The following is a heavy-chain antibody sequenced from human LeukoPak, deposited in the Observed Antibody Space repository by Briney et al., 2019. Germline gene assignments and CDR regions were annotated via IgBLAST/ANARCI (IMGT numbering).Heavy chain of an antibody. J-gene: IGHJ6*03. V-gene: IGHV1-8*03. CDR3: ARNSYYDFWSGYYDYYYYMDV. CDR2: MNPNSGNT. D-gene: IGHD3-3*01. Sequence: ASVKVSCKASGYTFTAYDINWVRQATGQGLEWMGWMNPNSGNTGYAQKFQGRVTITMNTSISTAYMELSSLRSEDTAVYYCARNSYYDFWSGYYDYYYYMDVWGKGTAVTVSS. CDR1: GYTFTAYD.